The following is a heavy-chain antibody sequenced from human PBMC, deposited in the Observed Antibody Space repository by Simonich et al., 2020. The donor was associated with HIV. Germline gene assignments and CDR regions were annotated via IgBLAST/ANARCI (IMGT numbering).Heavy chain of an antibody. J-gene: IGHJ3*02. V-gene: IGHV4-34*12. CDR1: GGSFTGYY. CDR3: ARLERGIDAFDI. CDR2: IIHSGGT. D-gene: IGHD7-27*01. Sequence: QVQLQQWGAGLLKPSETLSLICAVYGGSFTGYYWSWIRQPPGKGLEWIGEIIHSGGTNYNPSLKGRVTISVDSSKKQFSLKLSSVTAADTAVYYCARLERGIDAFDIWGQGTMVTVSS.